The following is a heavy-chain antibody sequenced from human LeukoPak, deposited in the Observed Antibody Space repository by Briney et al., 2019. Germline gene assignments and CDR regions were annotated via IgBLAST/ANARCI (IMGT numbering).Heavy chain of an antibody. CDR1: GFTFRSYG. CDR2: ISYDGSNK. CDR3: AKDRSTYYYDSSGYHPDAFDI. J-gene: IGHJ3*02. Sequence: PGGSLRLSCAASGFTFRSYGIHWVRQAPGKGLEWVAVISYDGSNKYYADSVKGRFTISRDNSKNTLYLQMNSLRAEDTAVYYCAKDRSTYYYDSSGYHPDAFDIWGQGTMVTVSS. V-gene: IGHV3-30*18. D-gene: IGHD3-22*01.